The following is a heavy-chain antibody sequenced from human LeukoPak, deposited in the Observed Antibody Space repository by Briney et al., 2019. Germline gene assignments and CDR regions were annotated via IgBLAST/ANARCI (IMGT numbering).Heavy chain of an antibody. CDR2: ISGSGGST. D-gene: IGHD2-2*01. CDR3: ASWPGYCSSTSCPVGYFDY. J-gene: IGHJ4*02. Sequence: PGGSLRLSCAASGFTFGSYAMSWVRQAPGKGLEWVSAISGSGGSTYYADSVKGRFTISRDNSKNTLYLQMNSLRAEDTAVYYCASWPGYCSSTSCPVGYFDYWGQGTLVTVSS. CDR1: GFTFGSYA. V-gene: IGHV3-23*01.